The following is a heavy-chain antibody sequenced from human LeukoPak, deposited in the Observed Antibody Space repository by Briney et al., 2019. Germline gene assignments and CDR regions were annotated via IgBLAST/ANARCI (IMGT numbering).Heavy chain of an antibody. CDR1: GGSFSGYY. D-gene: IGHD3-9*01. CDR2: INHSGST. J-gene: IGHJ4*02. CDR3: ARGVLRYFDWTPFDY. V-gene: IGHV4-34*01. Sequence: SETLSLTCAVYGGSFSGYYWSWIRQPPGKGLEWIGEINHSGSTNYNPSLKSRVTISVDTSKNQFSLKLSSVTAADTAVYYCARGVLRYFDWTPFDYWGQGTLVTVSS.